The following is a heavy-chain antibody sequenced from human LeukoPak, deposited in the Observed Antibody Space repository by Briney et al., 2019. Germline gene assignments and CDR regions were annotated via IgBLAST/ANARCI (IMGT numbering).Heavy chain of an antibody. CDR1: GGSFSGYY. J-gene: IGHJ4*02. CDR2: INHSGST. V-gene: IGHV4-34*01. CDR3: ASIPTYYYGSGSYGPDY. D-gene: IGHD3-10*01. Sequence: SETLSLTCAVYGGSFSGYYWSWIRQPPGKGLEWIGEINHSGSTNYNPSLKSRVTISIDTSKNQCSLKLSSVTAADTAVYYCASIPTYYYGSGSYGPDYWGQGTLVTVSS.